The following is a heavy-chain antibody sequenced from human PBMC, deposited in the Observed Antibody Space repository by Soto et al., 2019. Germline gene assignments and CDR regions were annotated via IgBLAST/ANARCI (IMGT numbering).Heavy chain of an antibody. V-gene: IGHV3-33*01. J-gene: IGHJ6*02. CDR2: IWYDGSNK. CDR1: GFTFSSYG. D-gene: IGHD3-10*01. Sequence: GGSLRLSCAASGFTFSSYGMHWVRQAPGKGLEWVAVIWYDGSNKYYADSVKGRFTISRDNSKNTLYLQMNSLRAEDTAVYYCASWDITMVRGVIDYYGMDVWGQGTTVTVSS. CDR3: ASWDITMVRGVIDYYGMDV.